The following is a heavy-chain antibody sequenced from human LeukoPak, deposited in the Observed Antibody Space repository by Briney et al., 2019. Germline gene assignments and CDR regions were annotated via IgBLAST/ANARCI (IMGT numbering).Heavy chain of an antibody. J-gene: IGHJ4*02. V-gene: IGHV4-59*01. CDR2: VYYNGIT. D-gene: IGHD2-15*01. Sequence: SETLSLTCTVSGGSFSSFYWSWIRQPPGKGLEWIGYVYYNGITKYNPSLKNRVTISVDTSKNRFSLKLTSVTAADTAVYYCARDVTPQTGWYYFDYWGQGTLVTVSS. CDR3: ARDVTPQTGWYYFDY. CDR1: GGSFSSFY.